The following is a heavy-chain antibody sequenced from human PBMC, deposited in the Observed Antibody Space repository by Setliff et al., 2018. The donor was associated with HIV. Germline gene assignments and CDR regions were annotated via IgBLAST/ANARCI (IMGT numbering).Heavy chain of an antibody. J-gene: IGHJ1*01. CDR2: FDPEDGQT. D-gene: IGHD6-13*01. CDR3: ATDPGYSSTWYSESFQH. CDR1: GYTLTELS. V-gene: IGHV1-24*01. Sequence: GASVKVSCKISGYTLTELSIHWVRQAPGKGLEWMANFDPEDGQTFYAQKFQCRLTMTEDTSTDTAYMELSSLRSDDTAMYYCATDPGYSSTWYSESFQHWGQGTVVTVSS.